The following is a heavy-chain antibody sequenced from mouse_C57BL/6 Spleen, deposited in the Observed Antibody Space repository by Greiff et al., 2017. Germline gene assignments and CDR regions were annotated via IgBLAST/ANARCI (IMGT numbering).Heavy chain of an antibody. CDR2: IHPNSGST. J-gene: IGHJ2*01. CDR3: AREGYYFDY. Sequence: QVQLQQPGAELVKPGASVKLSCKASGYTFTSYWMHWVKQRPGQGLEWIGMIHPNSGSTNYNEKFKSKATLTVDTYSSTAYMQLSSLTSEDSAFYYYAREGYYFDYWGQGTTLTVSS. CDR1: GYTFTSYW. V-gene: IGHV1-64*01.